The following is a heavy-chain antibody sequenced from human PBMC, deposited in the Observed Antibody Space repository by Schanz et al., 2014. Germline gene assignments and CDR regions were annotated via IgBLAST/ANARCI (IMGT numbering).Heavy chain of an antibody. Sequence: EVQLVESGGGLVKPGGSLRLSCVTSGFTFGAYTMNWVRQAPGKGLEWVAAVSGGGGSTYYADSVKGRFTISRDNSKNTMYLQMNSLRDEDTAVYYCAKEITVIVVVLDAFDIWGQGTMVTVSS. CDR3: AKEITVIVVVLDAFDI. V-gene: IGHV3-23*04. J-gene: IGHJ3*02. CDR2: VSGGGGST. D-gene: IGHD3-22*01. CDR1: GFTFGAYT.